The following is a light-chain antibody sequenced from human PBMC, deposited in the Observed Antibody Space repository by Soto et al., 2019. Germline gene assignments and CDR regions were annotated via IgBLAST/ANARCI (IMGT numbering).Light chain of an antibody. V-gene: IGKV1-33*01. CDR3: LQEDETPLPT. CDR1: QDISNY. Sequence: DIQMTLSPSSLFASVGDGVTITCQASQDISNYLNWYQQKPGKAPKVLIYDASKLETGVPARFSGKGSGTDFYFCVSSLQPEDIATYCWLQEDETPLPTFGGVTKVDI. CDR2: DAS. J-gene: IGKJ4*02.